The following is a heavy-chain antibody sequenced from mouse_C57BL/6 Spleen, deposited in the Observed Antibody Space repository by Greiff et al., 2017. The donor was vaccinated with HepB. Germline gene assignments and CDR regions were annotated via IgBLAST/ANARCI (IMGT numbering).Heavy chain of an antibody. CDR1: GYTFTSYW. J-gene: IGHJ2*01. CDR2: IDPSDSET. CDR3: ATAYYSNDDYFDY. V-gene: IGHV1-52*01. Sequence: VQLQQPGAELVRPGSSVKLSCKASGYTFTSYWMHWVKQRPIQGLEWIGNIDPSDSETHYNQKFKDKATLTVDKSSSTAYMQLSSLTSEDSAVYDCATAYYSNDDYFDYWGQGTTLTVSS. D-gene: IGHD2-5*01.